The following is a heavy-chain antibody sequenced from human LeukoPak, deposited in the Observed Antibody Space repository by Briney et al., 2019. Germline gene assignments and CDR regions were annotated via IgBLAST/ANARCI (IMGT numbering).Heavy chain of an antibody. D-gene: IGHD3-9*01. CDR2: ISGSGGST. V-gene: IGHV3-23*01. J-gene: IGHJ4*02. Sequence: PGGSLRLSCAASGFTFSSYAVSCVRQAPGKGLEWVSAISGSGGSTYYADSVKGRFTIYRDNSKNTLYLQMNSLRAEDTAVYYCAKDREVFRYFDWLLSPIFDYWGQGTLVTVSS. CDR1: GFTFSSYA. CDR3: AKDREVFRYFDWLLSPIFDY.